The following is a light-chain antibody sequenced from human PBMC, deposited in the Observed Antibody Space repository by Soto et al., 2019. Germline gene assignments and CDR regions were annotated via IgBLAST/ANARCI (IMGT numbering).Light chain of an antibody. CDR1: QSVSSN. V-gene: IGKV3-15*01. Sequence: EIVMTQSPATLSVSPGERATLSCRASQSVSSNLAWYQQKPAQAPRLLIYGASTRATGIPARFSGSGSGTAFTLTISSLQSEDFAVYYCQQYNNWPPYTFGQGTKLEIK. CDR3: QQYNNWPPYT. J-gene: IGKJ2*01. CDR2: GAS.